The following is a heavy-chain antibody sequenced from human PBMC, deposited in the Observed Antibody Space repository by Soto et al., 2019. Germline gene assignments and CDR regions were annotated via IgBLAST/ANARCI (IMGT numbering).Heavy chain of an antibody. V-gene: IGHV3-7*01. CDR1: GFTVSIYW. J-gene: IGHJ3*02. Sequence: GWSLRLCCAASGFTVSIYWVSGVRQAPGKGLEWVANIKQDGSEKYYVDSVKGRFTISRDNAKNSLYLQMNSLRAEDTAVYYCASELTAAPAAFDIWGQGTMVTVSS. CDR2: IKQDGSEK. CDR3: ASELTAAPAAFDI. D-gene: IGHD2-2*01.